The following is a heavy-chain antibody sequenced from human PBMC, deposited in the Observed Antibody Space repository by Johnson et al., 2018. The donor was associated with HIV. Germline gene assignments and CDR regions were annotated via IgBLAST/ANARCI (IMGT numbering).Heavy chain of an antibody. V-gene: IGHV3-33*06. CDR1: GFTFSSYG. J-gene: IGHJ3*02. CDR2: IWYDGSIK. CDR3: AKDRGSPGIPAAFDI. Sequence: QVQLVESGGGVVQPGGSLRLSCAASGFTFSSYGMHWVRQAPGKGLEWVAVIWYDGSIKYYADSVKGRFTISRDNSKNTLYLQMNSLRVEDTAVYYCAKDRGSPGIPAAFDIWGQGTLVTVSS. D-gene: IGHD3-10*01.